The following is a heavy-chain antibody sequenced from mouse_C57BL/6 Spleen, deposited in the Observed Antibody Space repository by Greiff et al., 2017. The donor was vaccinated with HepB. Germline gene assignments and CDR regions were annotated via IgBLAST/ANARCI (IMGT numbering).Heavy chain of an antibody. D-gene: IGHD2-2*01. Sequence: EVKLVESGGGLVKPGGSLKLSCAASGFTFSSYTMSWVRQTPEKRLEWVATISGGGGNTYYPDRVQGRFTISRDNAKNTLYLQMSSLRSEDTALYYCARHGGWLRYWYFDVWGTGTTVTVSS. V-gene: IGHV5-9*01. CDR2: ISGGGGNT. CDR1: GFTFSSYT. J-gene: IGHJ1*03. CDR3: ARHGGWLRYWYFDV.